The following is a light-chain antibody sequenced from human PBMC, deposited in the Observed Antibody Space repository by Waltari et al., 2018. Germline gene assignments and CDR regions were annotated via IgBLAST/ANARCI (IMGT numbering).Light chain of an antibody. CDR1: QSVSRS. CDR3: QHYVRLPVT. Sequence: EIVLTQSPGTLSLSPGDRATLSCRASQSVSRSLAWYQQKPGQAPRLLIYGASSRATGIPDRFSGGGSGTDFSLTISRLEPEDFAVYYCQHYVRLPVTFGQGTKVEIK. CDR2: GAS. V-gene: IGKV3-20*01. J-gene: IGKJ1*01.